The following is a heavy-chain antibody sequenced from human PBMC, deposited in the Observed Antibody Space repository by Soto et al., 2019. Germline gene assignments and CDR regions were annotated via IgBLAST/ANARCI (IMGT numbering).Heavy chain of an antibody. CDR1: GFTFCNYA. V-gene: IGHV3-23*01. CDR2: INIGGDTT. J-gene: IGHJ6*02. CDR3: AKLLVTQMPYYYYGLDV. Sequence: EVQLLASGGGLVQPGGSLRLSCGVSGFTFCNYAMSWVRQGPGKGLEWVSAINIGGDTTYYADSVKGRFTMSRDNSKNTLYLQMNSLRADDTAVYYCAKLLVTQMPYYYYGLDVWGQGATVTVSS. D-gene: IGHD2-21*02.